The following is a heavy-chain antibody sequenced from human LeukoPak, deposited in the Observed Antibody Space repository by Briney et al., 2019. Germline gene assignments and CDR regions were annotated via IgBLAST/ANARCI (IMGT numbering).Heavy chain of an antibody. CDR1: GFTFSSYA. CDR2: ISGSGGST. Sequence: GGSLRLSCAASGFTFSSYAMSWVRQAPGKGLEGVSAISGSGGSTYYAGSVKGRLTISRDNAKKTMYLKMNSLRAEDTAVYYCAKAESIAAAGPFDYWGQGTLVTVSS. V-gene: IGHV3-23*01. J-gene: IGHJ4*02. D-gene: IGHD6-13*01. CDR3: AKAESIAAAGPFDY.